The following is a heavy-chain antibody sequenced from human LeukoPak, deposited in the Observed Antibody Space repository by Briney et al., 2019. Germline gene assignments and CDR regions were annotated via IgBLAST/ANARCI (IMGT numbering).Heavy chain of an antibody. D-gene: IGHD3-9*01. Sequence: PGGSLRISCKGSGYSFTSYWISWVRQMPGKGLEWMGIIYPGDSDTRYSPSFQGQVTISADKSISTAYLQWSSLKASDTAMYYCARPHYDILTGYFPEYYFDYWGQGTLVTVSS. J-gene: IGHJ4*02. V-gene: IGHV5-51*01. CDR3: ARPHYDILTGYFPEYYFDY. CDR2: IYPGDSDT. CDR1: GYSFTSYW.